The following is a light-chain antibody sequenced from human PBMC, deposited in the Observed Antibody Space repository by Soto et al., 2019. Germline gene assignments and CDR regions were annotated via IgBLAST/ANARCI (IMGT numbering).Light chain of an antibody. CDR1: SSDVGNYNV. Sequence: QSALTQPASVSGSPGQSITISCTGTSSDVGNYNVVSWYQQHPGKAPKLMIYEGSKRPSGVSHRFSGSKSGNTASLTISGLQAEDEADYYCCSYAGSSTLVLFGGGTKLTVL. J-gene: IGLJ2*01. CDR3: CSYAGSSTLVL. V-gene: IGLV2-23*01. CDR2: EGS.